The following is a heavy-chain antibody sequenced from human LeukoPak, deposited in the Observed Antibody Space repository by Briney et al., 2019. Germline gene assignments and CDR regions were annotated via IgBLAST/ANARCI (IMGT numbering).Heavy chain of an antibody. CDR1: GGSVSGYY. J-gene: IGHJ6*02. CDR3: ARDPGSSWSDYYYYYGMDV. CDR2: VYYSGST. D-gene: IGHD6-13*01. Sequence: SETLSLTCVVSGGSVSGYYWGWIRQPPGRGLEWIGYVYYSGSTNYNPSFKSRITISVDTSRNQFSLKLSSVTAADTAVYYCARDPGSSWSDYYYYYGMDVWGQGTTVTVSS. V-gene: IGHV4-59*02.